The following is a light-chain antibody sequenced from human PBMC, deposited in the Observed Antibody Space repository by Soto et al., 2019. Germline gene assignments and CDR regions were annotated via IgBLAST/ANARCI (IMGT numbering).Light chain of an antibody. CDR3: SSYTSSSTPFV. J-gene: IGLJ1*01. V-gene: IGLV2-14*01. CDR2: EVS. Sequence: QSALTQPASAPGSPGQSITISCTGTSSDVGGYNYVSWYQQHPGKAPKLMIYEVSNRPSGVSNRFSGSKSGNTASLTISGLQAEDEADYYCSSYTSSSTPFVFGTGTKVTVL. CDR1: SSDVGGYNY.